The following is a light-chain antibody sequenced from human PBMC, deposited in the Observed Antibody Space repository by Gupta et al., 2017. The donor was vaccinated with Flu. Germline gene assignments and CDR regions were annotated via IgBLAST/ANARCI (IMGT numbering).Light chain of an antibody. Sequence: DIQMTQSPSTLSACVGDRVTITSRASQSIGRWLAWYQQKPGNVPKLLIYKASSLGSGVPSRFSGSGSDTKFTLTSRSLQPYDFETYYCQRYDSPGTFGQGTKVEIK. CDR2: KAS. J-gene: IGKJ1*01. V-gene: IGKV1-5*03. CDR1: QSIGRW. CDR3: QRYDSPGT.